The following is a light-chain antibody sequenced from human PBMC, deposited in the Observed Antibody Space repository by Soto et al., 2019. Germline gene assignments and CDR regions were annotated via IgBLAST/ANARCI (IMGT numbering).Light chain of an antibody. J-gene: IGKJ1*01. Sequence: DIVMTQSPDSLAVSLGERATINCKSSQSVLYSSNNKNYLAWYQQKPGQPPKLLIYWAYTRESGVPDRFSGSGSGTDFTLTISSLQAEEVAVYYCQQYYSTPQSFGQVTKVEIK. CDR2: WAY. V-gene: IGKV4-1*01. CDR1: QSVLYSSNNKNY. CDR3: QQYYSTPQS.